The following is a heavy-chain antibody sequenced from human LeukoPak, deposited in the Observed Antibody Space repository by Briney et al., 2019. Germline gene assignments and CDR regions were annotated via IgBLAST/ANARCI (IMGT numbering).Heavy chain of an antibody. J-gene: IGHJ4*02. CDR1: GFTFSSYA. D-gene: IGHD3-22*01. CDR2: ISYDGSNK. CDR3: ARSMIVVGKEFDY. V-gene: IGHV3-30-3*01. Sequence: GGSLRLSCAASGFTFSSYAMHWVRQAPGKGLEWVAVISYDGSNKYYADSVKGRFTISRDNSKNTLYLQMNSLRAEDTAVYYCARSMIVVGKEFDYWGQGTLVTVSS.